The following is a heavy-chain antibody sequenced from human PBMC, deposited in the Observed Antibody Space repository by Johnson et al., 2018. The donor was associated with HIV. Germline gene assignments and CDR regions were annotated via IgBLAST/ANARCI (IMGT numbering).Heavy chain of an antibody. D-gene: IGHD3-16*02. Sequence: QVQLVESGGGVVQPGRSRRLSCAASGFTFSNYAMHWVRQAPGKGLEWVVIISYDGSNKYSADSVKGRFTISRDNSKNTVYLQMNSLRTEDTAVYYCARSLGGELSLYTYGSDVFDIWGQGTMVTVSS. CDR2: ISYDGSNK. CDR3: ARSLGGELSLYTYGSDVFDI. J-gene: IGHJ3*02. V-gene: IGHV3-30*04. CDR1: GFTFSNYA.